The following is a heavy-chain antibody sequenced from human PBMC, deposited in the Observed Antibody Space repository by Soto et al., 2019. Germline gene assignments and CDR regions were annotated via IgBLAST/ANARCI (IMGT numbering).Heavy chain of an antibody. J-gene: IGHJ4*02. Sequence: QVQLVQSGAEVKKPGASVKVSCKASGYTFTSYDINWVRQATGQGLEWMGWMNPNSGNTGYAQKFQGRVTMTRNTSISTVYMELSSLRSEDTAVYYCARYRPRGYTNGGDYWGQGTLVTVSS. V-gene: IGHV1-8*01. CDR3: ARYRPRGYTNGGDY. D-gene: IGHD5-18*01. CDR1: GYTFTSYD. CDR2: MNPNSGNT.